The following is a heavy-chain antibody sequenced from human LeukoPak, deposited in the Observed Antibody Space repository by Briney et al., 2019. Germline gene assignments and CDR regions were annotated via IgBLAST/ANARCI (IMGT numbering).Heavy chain of an antibody. CDR2: FHNSGTS. J-gene: IGHJ4*02. V-gene: IGHV4-59*01. CDR3: TRGAGWLIDY. Sequence: PSETLSLTCTVSDDSISDYYRGWIRQPPGKGLEWIGYFHNSGTSSYNPSLKSRVTISADTSKNQFSLKLNSLTTADTAVYYCTRGAGWLIDYWGQGILVTVSS. D-gene: IGHD3-16*01. CDR1: DDSISDYY.